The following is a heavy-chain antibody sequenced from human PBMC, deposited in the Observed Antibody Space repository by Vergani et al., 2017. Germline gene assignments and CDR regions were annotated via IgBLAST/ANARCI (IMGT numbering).Heavy chain of an antibody. CDR3: ARDRRMAAPIGLFDY. CDR1: GGTFSSYA. V-gene: IGHV1-69*01. CDR2: IITIFGTA. Sequence: QVQLVQSGAEVKKPRSSVKVSCKASGGTFSSYAISWVRQAPGQGLEWMGGIITIFGTANYAQTFQGRVTITADESTITAYMEMSSLRSEDTAVYYCARDRRMAAPIGLFDYWGQGTLVTVSS. D-gene: IGHD6-6*01. J-gene: IGHJ4*02.